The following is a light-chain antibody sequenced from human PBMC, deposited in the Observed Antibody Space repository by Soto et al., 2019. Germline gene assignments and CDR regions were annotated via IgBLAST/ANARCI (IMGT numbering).Light chain of an antibody. V-gene: IGLV2-11*01. CDR1: SSDVGGYNY. J-gene: IGLJ1*01. Sequence: QSALTQPRSVSGSPGQSVTISCTGTSSDVGGYNYVSWYQQHPGKAPKLIIYDVSERPSGVPDRFSGSKSGNTASLTISGLQAEAEADYYCCSYPGSYSLYVFGTGTKLTVL. CDR2: DVS. CDR3: CSYPGSYSLYV.